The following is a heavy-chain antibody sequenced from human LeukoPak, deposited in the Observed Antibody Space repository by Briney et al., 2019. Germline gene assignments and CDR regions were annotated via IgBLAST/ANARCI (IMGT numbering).Heavy chain of an antibody. V-gene: IGHV5-51*01. CDR3: ARIRYSTSYRYLDI. D-gene: IGHD3-16*02. J-gene: IGHJ3*02. CDR2: IHPGDSST. Sequence: PGESLKISCKGSGYSFTNYWIAWVRQMPGKGLECMGIIHPGDSSTRYSPSFQGQVTLSADKSNNIASLQWSSLKASDTAMYYCARIRYSTSYRYLDIWGQGTLVTVSS. CDR1: GYSFTNYW.